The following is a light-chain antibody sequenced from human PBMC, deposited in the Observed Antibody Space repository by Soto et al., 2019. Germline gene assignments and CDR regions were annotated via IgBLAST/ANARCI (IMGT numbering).Light chain of an antibody. CDR2: AAS. Sequence: AIQMTQSPSSLSASVGDRVTITCRASQGIRNDLGWYQQKQGKAHKLLIYAASSIQSGVPSRFSASGFGAAFTLTFSSLQPEDFATYYCLHDYNYPRTFGKGTQVEIK. CDR1: QGIRND. J-gene: IGKJ1*01. CDR3: LHDYNYPRT. V-gene: IGKV1-6*01.